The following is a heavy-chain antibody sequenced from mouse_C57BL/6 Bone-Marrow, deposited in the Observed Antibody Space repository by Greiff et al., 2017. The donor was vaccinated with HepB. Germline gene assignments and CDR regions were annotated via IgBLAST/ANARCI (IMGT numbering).Heavy chain of an antibody. Sequence: EVQRVESGGGLVKPGGSLKLSCAASGFTFSSYAMSWVRQTPEKRLEWVATISDGGSYTYYPDNVKGRFTISRDNAKNNLYLQMSHLKSEDTAMYYCARGGGSIFDYWGQGTTLTVSS. V-gene: IGHV5-4*01. J-gene: IGHJ2*01. CDR2: ISDGGSYT. CDR1: GFTFSSYA. CDR3: ARGGGSIFDY.